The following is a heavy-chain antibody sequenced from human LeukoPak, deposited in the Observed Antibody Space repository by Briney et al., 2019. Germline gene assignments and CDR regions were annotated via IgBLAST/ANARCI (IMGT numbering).Heavy chain of an antibody. Sequence: ASVKVSCKASGYTFTSYYMHWVRQAPGRGLEWMGIINPSGGSTSYAQKFQGRVTMTRDTSTSTVYMELSSLRSEDTAVYYCTKSLGGYYAFDCWGQGTLVTVSS. CDR1: GYTFTSYY. D-gene: IGHD3-22*01. CDR3: TKSLGGYYAFDC. CDR2: INPSGGST. V-gene: IGHV1-46*01. J-gene: IGHJ4*02.